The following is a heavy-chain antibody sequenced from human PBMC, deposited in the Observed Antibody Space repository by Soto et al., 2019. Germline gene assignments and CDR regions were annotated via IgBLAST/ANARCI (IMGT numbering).Heavy chain of an antibody. Sequence: EVQLVQSGAEVKKPGESLKISCKGSGYSFTSYWIGWVRQMPGKGLEWMGIIYPGDSDTRYSPSFQGQVTISADKSISTAYLQWSSLKASDTDMYYCASRDGSGSYIYPGLGMDVWGQGTTVTVSS. D-gene: IGHD3-10*01. CDR3: ASRDGSGSYIYPGLGMDV. CDR1: GYSFTSYW. V-gene: IGHV5-51*03. J-gene: IGHJ6*02. CDR2: IYPGDSDT.